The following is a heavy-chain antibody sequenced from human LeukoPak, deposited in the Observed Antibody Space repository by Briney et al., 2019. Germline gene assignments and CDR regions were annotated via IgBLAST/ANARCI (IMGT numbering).Heavy chain of an antibody. V-gene: IGHV4-34*01. D-gene: IGHD2-15*01. CDR1: GGSFSGYY. J-gene: IGHJ6*02. CDR3: ARGGYCSGGSCLYYYGMDV. Sequence: KPSETLSLTCAVYGGSFSGYYWSWNRQPPGKGLEWIGEINHSGSTNYNPSLKSRVTISVDTSKNQFSLKLSSVTAADTAVYYCARGGYCSGGSCLYYYGMDVWGQGTTVTVSS. CDR2: INHSGST.